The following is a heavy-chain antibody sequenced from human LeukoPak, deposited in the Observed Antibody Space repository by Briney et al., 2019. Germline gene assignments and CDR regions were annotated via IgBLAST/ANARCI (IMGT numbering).Heavy chain of an antibody. V-gene: IGHV3-48*01. Sequence: GGSLRLSCAASGFTFSSYSMNWVRQAPGKGLEWVSYISSSSSTIYYADSVKGRFTISRDNAENSLYLQMNSLRAEDTAVYYCAREGTAGSSRYYYYYYGMDVWGQGTTVTVSS. CDR3: AREGTAGSSRYYYYYYGMDV. J-gene: IGHJ6*02. D-gene: IGHD6-13*01. CDR2: ISSSSSTI. CDR1: GFTFSSYS.